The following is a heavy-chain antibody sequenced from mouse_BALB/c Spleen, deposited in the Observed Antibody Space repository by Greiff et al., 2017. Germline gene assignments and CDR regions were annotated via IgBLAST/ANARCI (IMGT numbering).Heavy chain of an antibody. CDR2: IYPGDGDT. V-gene: IGHV1-80*01. CDR1: GYAFSSYW. J-gene: IGHJ3*01. Sequence: QVQLQQSGAELVRPGSSVKISCKASGYAFSSYWMNWVKQRPGQGLEWIGQIYPGDGDTNYNGKFKGKATLTADKSSSTAYMQLSSLTSEDSAVYFCARGPIYYGAYWGQGTLVTVSA. CDR3: ARGPIYYGAY. D-gene: IGHD2-1*01.